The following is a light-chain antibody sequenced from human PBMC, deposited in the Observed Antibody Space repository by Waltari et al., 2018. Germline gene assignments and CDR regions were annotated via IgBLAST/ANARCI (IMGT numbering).Light chain of an antibody. Sequence: QSALTQPPSASGSPGQSVTISCTGTSSDVGGYNYVSWYQQHPGKAPKLMIYEVSKWPSGVPERFSGSKSGSTASLTVSGLQADDEADYYCSSYAGSNNFVFGTGTKVTVL. CDR1: SSDVGGYNY. CDR3: SSYAGSNNFV. CDR2: EVS. V-gene: IGLV2-8*01. J-gene: IGLJ1*01.